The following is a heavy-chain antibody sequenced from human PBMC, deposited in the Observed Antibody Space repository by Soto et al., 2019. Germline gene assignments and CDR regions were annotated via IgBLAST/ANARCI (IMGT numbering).Heavy chain of an antibody. CDR3: ASNRKLRFLEWPNTGMDY. CDR1: GFTFDNYE. Sequence: GGSLRLSCAASGFTFDNYEMNWVRQAPGKGLEWVSYISSSGSTIYYADSVKGRFTISRDNAKNSLYLQMSSLRSEDTAVYYCASNRKLRFLEWPNTGMDYWGQGTLVTVSS. D-gene: IGHD3-3*01. J-gene: IGHJ4*02. V-gene: IGHV3-48*03. CDR2: ISSSGSTI.